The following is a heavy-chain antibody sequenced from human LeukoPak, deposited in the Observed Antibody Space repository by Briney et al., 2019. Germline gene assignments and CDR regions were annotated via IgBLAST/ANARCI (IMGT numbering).Heavy chain of an antibody. J-gene: IGHJ3*02. CDR1: GFTVSSNY. D-gene: IGHD6-19*01. V-gene: IGHV3-53*04. Sequence: GGSLRLSCAASGFTVSSNYMSWARQAPGKGLEWVSVIYSGGSTYYADSVKGRSTISRHNSKNTLYLQMNSLRAEDTAVYYCARAAQWLAPYDAFDIWGQGTMVTVSS. CDR3: ARAAQWLAPYDAFDI. CDR2: IYSGGST.